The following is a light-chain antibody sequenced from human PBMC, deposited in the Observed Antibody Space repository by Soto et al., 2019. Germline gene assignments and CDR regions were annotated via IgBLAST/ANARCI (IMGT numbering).Light chain of an antibody. V-gene: IGLV2-11*01. CDR2: DVT. CDR3: CSFAGSPYV. Sequence: QSVLTQPRSVSGSPGQSVAISCTGTSSDVGGYNYASWFQHHPGKAPKLLIYDVTQRPAGVSDRFSGSKSGNTASLTISGLQAEDEADYYCCSFAGSPYVFGTGTKVTVL. J-gene: IGLJ1*01. CDR1: SSDVGGYNY.